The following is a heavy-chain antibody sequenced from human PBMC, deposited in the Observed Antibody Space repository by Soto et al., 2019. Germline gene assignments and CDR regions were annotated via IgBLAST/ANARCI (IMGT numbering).Heavy chain of an antibody. CDR1: GGSISSGGYS. CDR3: ARGEVGALDY. CDR2: IYHSGST. J-gene: IGHJ4*02. V-gene: IGHV4-30-2*01. D-gene: IGHD1-26*01. Sequence: QLQLQESGSGLVKPSQTLSLTCAVSGGSISSGGYSWSWIRQPPGKGLEWIGYIYHSGSTSYNPSRKSRSTISVGTSKNQFSLKLSSVTAADTAGYYCARGEVGALDYWRQGTLVTVSS.